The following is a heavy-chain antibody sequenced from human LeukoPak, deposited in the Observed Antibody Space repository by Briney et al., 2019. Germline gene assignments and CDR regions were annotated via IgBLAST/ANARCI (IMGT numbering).Heavy chain of an antibody. J-gene: IGHJ4*02. Sequence: GGSLRLSCAASGFSFSDHYMDWVRQAPGQGLEWVGRSRNKANGYTTEYAASVKGRFTISRDDSKNSLYLQMNSLKTEDTAVYYCARDVRRSDYWGQGTLVTVSS. V-gene: IGHV3-72*01. CDR2: SRNKANGYTT. CDR3: ARDVRRSDY. CDR1: GFSFSDHY.